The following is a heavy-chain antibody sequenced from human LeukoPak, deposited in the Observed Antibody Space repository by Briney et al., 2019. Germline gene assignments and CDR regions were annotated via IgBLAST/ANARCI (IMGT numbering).Heavy chain of an antibody. D-gene: IGHD3-16*01. CDR1: GFTFTTYW. Sequence: GGSLRLSCAASGFTFTTYWMYWVRQAPGKGLVWVSSIKSDGSITKYADSVKGRFTISRDNAKNTLYLQMNGLGAEDTAVYYCIGRLGDRDDYWGQGTLVTVSS. J-gene: IGHJ4*02. CDR3: IGRLGDRDDY. V-gene: IGHV3-74*03. CDR2: IKSDGSIT.